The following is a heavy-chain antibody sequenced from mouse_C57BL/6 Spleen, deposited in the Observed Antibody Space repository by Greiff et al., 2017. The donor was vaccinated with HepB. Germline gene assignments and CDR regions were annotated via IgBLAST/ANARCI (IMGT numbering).Heavy chain of an antibody. V-gene: IGHV1-64*01. CDR3: ARKNDEGYFDV. Sequence: QVHVKQPGAELVKPGASVKLSCKASGYTFTSYWMHWVKQRRGQGLEWIGMIHPNSGSTNYNEKFKSKATLTVDKSSSTAYMQLSSLTSEDSAVYYCARKNDEGYFDVWGTGTTVTVSS. CDR1: GYTFTSYW. J-gene: IGHJ1*03. CDR2: IHPNSGST. D-gene: IGHD2-12*01.